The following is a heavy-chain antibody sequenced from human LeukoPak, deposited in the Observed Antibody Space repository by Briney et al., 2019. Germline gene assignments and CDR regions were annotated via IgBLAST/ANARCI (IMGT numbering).Heavy chain of an antibody. J-gene: IGHJ4*02. CDR1: GGSISSYY. D-gene: IGHD3-10*01. CDR3: GRPLQRGSWTQRALDY. V-gene: IGHV4-59*01. CDR2: IYYSGST. Sequence: SETLSLTCTVSGGSISSYYWSWIRQPPGKGLEWIGYIYYSGSTNYNPSLKSRVTISVDTSKNQFSLKLSSVTAADTAVYYCGRPLQRGSWTQRALDYWGQGTLVTVSS.